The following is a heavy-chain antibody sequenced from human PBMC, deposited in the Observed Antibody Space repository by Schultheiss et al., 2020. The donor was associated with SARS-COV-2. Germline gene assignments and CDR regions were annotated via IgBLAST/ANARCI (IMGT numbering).Heavy chain of an antibody. CDR3: AKMSSSSLLTD. J-gene: IGHJ4*02. D-gene: IGHD6-13*01. V-gene: IGHV3-23*01. CDR1: GFTFSSCT. Sequence: GGSLRLSCAASGFTFSSCTMNWVRQAAGKGLEWVSAISGSGGSTYYADSVKGRFTISRDNSKNTLYLQMNSLRAEDTAVYYCAKMSSSSLLTDWGQGTLVTVSS. CDR2: ISGSGGST.